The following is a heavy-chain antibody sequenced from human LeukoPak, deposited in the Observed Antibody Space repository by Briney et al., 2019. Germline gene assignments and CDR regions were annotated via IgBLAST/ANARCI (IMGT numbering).Heavy chain of an antibody. CDR2: ISAYNGNT. V-gene: IGHV1-18*04. J-gene: IGHJ5*02. D-gene: IGHD3-10*01. Sequence: ASVKVSCKASGYTFTGYYMHWVRQAPGQGLEWMGWISAYNGNTNYAQKLQGRVTMTTDTSTSTAYMELRSLRSDDTAVYYCARLHYYCSGSYPNWFDPWGQGTLVTVSS. CDR3: ARLHYYCSGSYPNWFDP. CDR1: GYTFTGYY.